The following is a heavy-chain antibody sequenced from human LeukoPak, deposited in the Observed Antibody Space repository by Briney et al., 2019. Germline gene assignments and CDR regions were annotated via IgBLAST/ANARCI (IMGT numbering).Heavy chain of an antibody. J-gene: IGHJ3*02. CDR3: AKAYGSGTLRDAFDI. CDR1: GFTFSSYG. Sequence: PGGSLRLSCAASGFTFSSYGMSWVRQAPGKGLEWASAISGSGGSTYYADSVKGRFTISRDNSKNTLYLQMNSLGAEDTAVYYCAKAYGSGTLRDAFDIWGQGTMATVSS. CDR2: ISGSGGST. D-gene: IGHD3-10*01. V-gene: IGHV3-23*01.